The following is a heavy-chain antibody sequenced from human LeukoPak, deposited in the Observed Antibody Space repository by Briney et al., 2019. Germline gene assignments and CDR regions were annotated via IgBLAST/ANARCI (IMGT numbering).Heavy chain of an antibody. CDR1: GFTFDDYA. CDR3: AKSLAGAGAFDI. Sequence: GGSLRLSCAASGFTFDDYAMHWARQAPGKGLEWVSGISWNSGSIGYADSVKGRFTISRDNAKNSLYLQMNSLRAEDTALYYCAKSLAGAGAFDIWGQGTMVTVSS. J-gene: IGHJ3*02. CDR2: ISWNSGSI. V-gene: IGHV3-9*01. D-gene: IGHD1-26*01.